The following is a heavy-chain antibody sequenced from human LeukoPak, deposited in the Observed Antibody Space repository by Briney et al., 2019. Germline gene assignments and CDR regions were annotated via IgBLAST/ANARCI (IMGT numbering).Heavy chain of an antibody. V-gene: IGHV4-39*01. Sequence: SETLSLTCTVSGGSIGSSSYYWGWIRLPPGEGLEWIGSIYYSGSTYYNPSLKSRVTISVDTSKNQFSLKLSSATAADTAVYYCARGSSSGWYGGWFDPWGQGTLVTVSS. CDR1: GGSIGSSSYY. CDR3: ARGSSSGWYGGWFDP. J-gene: IGHJ5*02. D-gene: IGHD6-19*01. CDR2: IYYSGST.